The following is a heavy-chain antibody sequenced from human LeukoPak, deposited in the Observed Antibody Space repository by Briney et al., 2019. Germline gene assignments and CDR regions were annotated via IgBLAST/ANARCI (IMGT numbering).Heavy chain of an antibody. Sequence: GGSLRLSCAASGFTFSDYYMSWIRQAPGKGLEWVSASGTDGDTYYAASVKGRFTISRDNSKNTLYLQMTSLRAEDTAIYYCVKKTPGTHPFDYWGQGTLVTVSP. CDR1: GFTFSDYY. D-gene: IGHD6-13*01. CDR3: VKKTPGTHPFDY. V-gene: IGHV3-23*01. J-gene: IGHJ4*02. CDR2: SGTDGDT.